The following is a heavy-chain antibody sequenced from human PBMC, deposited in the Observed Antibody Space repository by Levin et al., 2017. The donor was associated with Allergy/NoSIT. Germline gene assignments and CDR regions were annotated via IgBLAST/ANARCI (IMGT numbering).Heavy chain of an antibody. CDR1: GFTFSSYS. D-gene: IGHD2-2*01. CDR3: AGVYCSTTSGYGAY. V-gene: IGHV3-48*02. CDR2: ITSSISSI. Sequence: GASVKVSCAASGFTFSSYSMNWVRQAPGKGLEWVSYITSSISSIYYADSVMGRFTISRDNAKNSLYLQMNSLTDEDTGVEYCAGVYCSTTSGYGAYWGQGTLVTVAS. J-gene: IGHJ4*02.